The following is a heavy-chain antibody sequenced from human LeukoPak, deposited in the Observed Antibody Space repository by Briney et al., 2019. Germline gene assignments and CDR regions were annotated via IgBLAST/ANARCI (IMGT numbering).Heavy chain of an antibody. CDR2: IYHSGST. J-gene: IGHJ3*02. Sequence: KTSGTLSLTCAVSGVSISSSNWWSWVRQPPGKGLEWIGEIYHSGSTNYNPSLKSRVTISVDKSKNQFSLKLSCVTAADPAVYYCARIVSGKGWSFDIWGQGKMVTVSS. V-gene: IGHV4-4*02. D-gene: IGHD2-15*01. CDR1: GVSISSSNW. CDR3: ARIVSGKGWSFDI.